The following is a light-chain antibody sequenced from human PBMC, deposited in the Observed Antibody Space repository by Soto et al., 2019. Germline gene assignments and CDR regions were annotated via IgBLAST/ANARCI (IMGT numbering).Light chain of an antibody. CDR2: DAS. J-gene: IGKJ1*01. CDR1: HSISRW. V-gene: IGKV1-5*01. Sequence: DIQMTQSPSTLSASVGDRVTITCRASHSISRWLAWYQQKPGKAPKLLIFDASSLESAVPSRFSGSGSGTEFTLTISSLQTDDFANYYCQQYNSYWTFGQGTKVEIK. CDR3: QQYNSYWT.